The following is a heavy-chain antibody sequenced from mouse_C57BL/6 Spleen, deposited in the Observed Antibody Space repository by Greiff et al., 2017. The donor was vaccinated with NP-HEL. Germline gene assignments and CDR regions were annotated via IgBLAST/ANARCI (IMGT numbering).Heavy chain of an antibody. J-gene: IGHJ3*01. CDR1: GYTFTSYW. Sequence: VHVKQSGTVLARPGASVKMSCKTSGYTFTSYWMHWVKQRPGQGLEWIGAIYPGNSDTSYNQKFKGKAKPTAVTSASTAYMELSSLTTEDSAVYYYTRDLTGTTYWGQGTLVTVSA. CDR3: TRDLTGTTY. V-gene: IGHV1-5*01. D-gene: IGHD4-1*01. CDR2: IYPGNSDT.